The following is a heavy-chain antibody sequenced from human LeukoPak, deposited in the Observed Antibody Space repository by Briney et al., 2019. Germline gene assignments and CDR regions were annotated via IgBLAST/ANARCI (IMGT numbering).Heavy chain of an antibody. CDR2: ISAYNGNT. CDR3: ARAMVRGVIITYYYYYGMDV. CDR1: GYTFTSYG. V-gene: IGHV1-18*01. J-gene: IGHJ6*02. Sequence: ASVKVSCKASGYTFTSYGISWVRQAPGHGLEWMGWISAYNGNTNYAQKLQGRVTMTTDTSTSTAYMELRSLRSDDTDVYYCARAMVRGVIITYYYYYGMDVWGQGTTVTVSS. D-gene: IGHD3-10*01.